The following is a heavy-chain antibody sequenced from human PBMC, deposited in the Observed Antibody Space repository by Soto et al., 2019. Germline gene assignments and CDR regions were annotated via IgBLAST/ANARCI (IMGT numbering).Heavy chain of an antibody. CDR1: GGSFSGYY. CDR2: INHSGST. CDR3: AREVYGQQWLVLAAFDI. Sequence: SETLSLTCAVYGGSFSGYYWSWIRQPPGKGLEWIGEINHSGSTNYNPSLKSRVTISVDTSKNQFSLKLSSVTAADTAVYYCAREVYGQQWLVLAAFDIWGQGTMVTVSS. J-gene: IGHJ3*02. D-gene: IGHD6-19*01. V-gene: IGHV4-34*01.